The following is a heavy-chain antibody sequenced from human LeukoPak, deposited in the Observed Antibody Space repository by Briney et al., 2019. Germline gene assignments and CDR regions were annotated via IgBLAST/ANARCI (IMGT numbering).Heavy chain of an antibody. Sequence: PSETLSLTCTVAGGSISSYYWSWIRQPPGKGLDWTGNIYYSGSTNYNPSLKSRVTISVDTSNNQFSLKLISVTAVVTAVYYCARLLDCSSTSCYSYYYYYGMDVWGKGTTVTVSS. CDR2: IYYSGST. V-gene: IGHV4-59*08. D-gene: IGHD2-2*02. CDR3: ARLLDCSSTSCYSYYYYYGMDV. J-gene: IGHJ6*04. CDR1: GGSISSYY.